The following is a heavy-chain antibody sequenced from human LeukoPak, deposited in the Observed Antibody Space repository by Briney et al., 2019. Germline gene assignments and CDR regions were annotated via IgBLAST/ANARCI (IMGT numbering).Heavy chain of an antibody. CDR2: IRYDGSNK. J-gene: IGHJ4*02. Sequence: PGGSLRLSCAASGFTFSSYGMHWVRQAPGKGLEWVAFIRYDGSNKYYADSVKGRFTISRDNSKNTLYLQMNSLRAEDTAVYYCAKEYFDWPHYFDYWGQGTLVTVSS. CDR3: AKEYFDWPHYFDY. D-gene: IGHD3-9*01. CDR1: GFTFSSYG. V-gene: IGHV3-30*02.